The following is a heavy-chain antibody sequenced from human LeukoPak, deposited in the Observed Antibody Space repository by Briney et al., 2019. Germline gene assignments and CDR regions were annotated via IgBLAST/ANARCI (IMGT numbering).Heavy chain of an antibody. D-gene: IGHD4-11*01. CDR1: GGSISGYY. CDR2: IYYSGST. J-gene: IGHJ4*02. Sequence: SETLSLTCTVSGGSISGYYWSWIRQPPGKGLEWIGYIYYSGSTNYNPSLKSRVTISVDTSKNQFSLKLISVTAADTAVYYCARDRVRGDSNPFFDYWGQGTLVTVSS. V-gene: IGHV4-59*01. CDR3: ARDRVRGDSNPFFDY.